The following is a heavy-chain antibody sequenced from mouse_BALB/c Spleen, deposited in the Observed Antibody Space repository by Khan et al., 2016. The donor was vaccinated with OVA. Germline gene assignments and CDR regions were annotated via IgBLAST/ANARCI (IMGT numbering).Heavy chain of an antibody. D-gene: IGHD2-14*01. Sequence: QVQLQQSGAELVKPGASVTLSCKASGYTFTSYDINWVRQRPEQGLEWIGWIFPGDGSTKYNEKFKGRATLTTDKSSSTAYMHLSRLTSEGSAVYVCARGGYGGFAYWGQGTLVTVSA. V-gene: IGHV1S56*01. J-gene: IGHJ3*01. CDR2: IFPGDGST. CDR3: ARGGYGGFAY. CDR1: GYTFTSYD.